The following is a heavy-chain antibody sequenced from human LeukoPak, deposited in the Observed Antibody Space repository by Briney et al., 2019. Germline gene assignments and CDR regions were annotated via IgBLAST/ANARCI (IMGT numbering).Heavy chain of an antibody. Sequence: PGGSLRLSCAASGFIFRNHGMHWVRQAPGKGLEWVTFIWYDESEKYYADSVRGRFTISRDNSKNTVNLQMNSLRTEDTALYYCAKDLSSGWSFDSWGQGTLVTVSS. CDR2: IWYDESEK. J-gene: IGHJ4*02. D-gene: IGHD6-19*01. V-gene: IGHV3-30*02. CDR3: AKDLSSGWSFDS. CDR1: GFIFRNHG.